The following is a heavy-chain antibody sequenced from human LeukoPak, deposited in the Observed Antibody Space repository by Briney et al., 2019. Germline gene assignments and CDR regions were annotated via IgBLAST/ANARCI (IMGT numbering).Heavy chain of an antibody. Sequence: ASVKVSCKTSGYTFTIYNINWVRQATGQGLEWMGWMNPNSGNTGYAQKFQGRVTVTRNTSISTAYMELSSLRSEDTAIYYCARADGSSSIDYYHLDVWGKGTTVTVSS. CDR3: ARADGSSSIDYYHLDV. V-gene: IGHV1-8*03. CDR1: GYTFTIYN. D-gene: IGHD6-6*01. J-gene: IGHJ6*03. CDR2: MNPNSGNT.